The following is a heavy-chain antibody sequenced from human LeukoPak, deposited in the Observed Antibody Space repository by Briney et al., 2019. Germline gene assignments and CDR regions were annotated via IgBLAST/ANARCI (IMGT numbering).Heavy chain of an antibody. CDR1: GFTFTKNW. Sequence: GGSLRLSCAASGFTFTKNWMTWVRQAPGKGLEWVAVIWYGGSNKYYADSVKGRFTISRDNSKNTLYLQMNSLRAEDTAVYYCAKGRRDYFDYWGQGTLVTVSS. CDR2: IWYGGSNK. CDR3: AKGRRDYFDY. V-gene: IGHV3-30*02. J-gene: IGHJ4*02.